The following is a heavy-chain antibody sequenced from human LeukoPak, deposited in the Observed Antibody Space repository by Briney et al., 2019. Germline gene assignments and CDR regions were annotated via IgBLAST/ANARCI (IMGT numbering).Heavy chain of an antibody. V-gene: IGHV1-18*01. CDR3: ARDVRWLRDNYYYYYYMDV. CDR1: GYTFTSYG. CDR2: ISAYNGNT. Sequence: GASVKVSCKASGYTFTSYGISWVRQAPGQGLEWMGWISAYNGNTNYAQKLQGRVTMTTDTSTSTAYMELRSLRSDDTAVYYCARDVRWLRDNYYYYYYMDVWGKGTTVTVSS. J-gene: IGHJ6*03. D-gene: IGHD5-12*01.